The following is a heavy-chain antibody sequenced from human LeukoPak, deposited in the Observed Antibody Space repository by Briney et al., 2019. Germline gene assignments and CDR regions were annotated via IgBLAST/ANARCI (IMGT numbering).Heavy chain of an antibody. CDR2: IYYSGST. CDR1: GGSISSSSYF. Sequence: SETLSLTCTVSGGSISSSSYFWGWIRQPPGTGLEWVGSIYYSGSTYYNPSLKSRVIISVDTSKNQFSLKLSSVTAADTAVYYCARKRFYGDYGDNWFDPWGQGTLVTVSS. CDR3: ARKRFYGDYGDNWFDP. V-gene: IGHV4-39*01. J-gene: IGHJ5*02. D-gene: IGHD4-17*01.